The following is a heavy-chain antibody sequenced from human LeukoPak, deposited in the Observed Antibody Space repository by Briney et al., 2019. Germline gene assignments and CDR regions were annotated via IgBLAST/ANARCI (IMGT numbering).Heavy chain of an antibody. CDR3: ARIFDFWSANAFDP. J-gene: IGHJ5*02. CDR1: GGSISSGSYY. Sequence: SETLSLTCTVSGGSISSGSYYWSWIRQPAGKGLEWIGRIYTSGSTNYNPSLKSRVTITVDTSKNQFSPKLSSVTAADTAVYYCARIFDFWSANAFDPWGQGTLVTVSS. CDR2: IYTSGST. D-gene: IGHD3-3*01. V-gene: IGHV4-61*02.